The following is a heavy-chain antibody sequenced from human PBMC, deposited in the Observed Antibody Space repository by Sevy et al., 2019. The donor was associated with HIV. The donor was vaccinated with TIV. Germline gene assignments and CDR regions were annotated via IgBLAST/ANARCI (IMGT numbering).Heavy chain of an antibody. Sequence: GGSLRLSCAASGFTFSSYAMNWVRQAPGKGLEWVALISYDENNKYYADAGKGRFTISRDNSKNTLYLQMNSLRGEDTAFYSCARGLAALPGYYYGLDVWGQGTTVTVSS. J-gene: IGHJ6*02. CDR3: ARGLAALPGYYYGLDV. V-gene: IGHV3-30*04. CDR2: ISYDENNK. D-gene: IGHD6-6*01. CDR1: GFTFSSYA.